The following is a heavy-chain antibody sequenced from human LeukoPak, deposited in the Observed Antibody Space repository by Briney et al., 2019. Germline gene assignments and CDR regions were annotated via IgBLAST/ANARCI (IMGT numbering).Heavy chain of an antibody. V-gene: IGHV4-34*01. J-gene: IGHJ4*02. CDR3: ARAKRVDTAMVRSFDY. D-gene: IGHD5-18*01. Sequence: SETLSLTCAVYGGSFSGYYWSWIRQPPGKGLEWIGEINHSGSTNYNPSLKSRVTISVDTSKNQFSLKLSSVTAADTAVYYCARAKRVDTAMVRSFDYWGQGTLVTVSS. CDR2: INHSGST. CDR1: GGSFSGYY.